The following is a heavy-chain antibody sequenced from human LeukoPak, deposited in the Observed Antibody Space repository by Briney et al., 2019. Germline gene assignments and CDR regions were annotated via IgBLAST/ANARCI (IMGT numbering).Heavy chain of an antibody. D-gene: IGHD4-23*01. J-gene: IGHJ1*01. CDR3: ARRLRWKPEYFQH. CDR2: IYPGESIYASENT. Sequence: SETLSLTCSVSGVSISAYYWSWIRQPAGKGLEWIGRIYPGESIYASENTNYNPSLKSRVTISVDTSKNQFSLKLSSVTAADTAVYYCARRLRWKPEYFQHWGQGTLVTVSS. V-gene: IGHV4-4*07. CDR1: GVSISAYY.